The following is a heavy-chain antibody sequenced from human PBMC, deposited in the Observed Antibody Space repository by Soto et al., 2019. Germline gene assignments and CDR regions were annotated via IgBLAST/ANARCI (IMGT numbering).Heavy chain of an antibody. CDR3: ARDRPASGFALDV. V-gene: IGHV3-33*01. J-gene: IGHJ6*02. CDR2: IWYDGSNK. Sequence: QVQLVESGGGVVQPGGSLRLSCAASGFIFNDYAMHWVRQAPGKGLEWVSFIWYDGSNKHYADSVEGRFTIARDNTKNTLHLQMNSLRLEDTAVYYCARDRPASGFALDVWGQGTTVTV. D-gene: IGHD2-21*01. CDR1: GFIFNDYA.